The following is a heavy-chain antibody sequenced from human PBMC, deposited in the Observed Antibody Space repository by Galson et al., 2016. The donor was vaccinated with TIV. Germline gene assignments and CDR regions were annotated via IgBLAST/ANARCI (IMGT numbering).Heavy chain of an antibody. CDR1: GFTFTRHW. J-gene: IGHJ3*02. CDR2: IYPGDSET. V-gene: IGHV5-51*03. D-gene: IGHD3-22*01. Sequence: QSGAEVKKPGESLKISCKGSGFTFTRHWIGWVRQMPGKGLEWMGIIYPGDSETRYSPTFQGQVTISADKSISTAYLQWTSLKASDTAMYYCARSRIESSGVRPDAFDILGQGTIVTISS. CDR3: ARSRIESSGVRPDAFDI.